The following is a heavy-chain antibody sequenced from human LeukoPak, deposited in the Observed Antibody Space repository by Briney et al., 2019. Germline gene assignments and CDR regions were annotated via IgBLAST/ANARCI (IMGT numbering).Heavy chain of an antibody. J-gene: IGHJ3*02. CDR2: IYPGDSDT. D-gene: IGHD3-3*01. CDR1: GYSFTSYW. V-gene: IGHV5-51*01. CDR3: ARPPDFWSGQNAFDI. Sequence: GESLKISCKGSGYSFTSYWIGWVRQMPGKGLEWMGIIYPGDSDTRYSPSFQGQVTISADKSISTAYLQWSSLKVSDTAMYYCARPPDFWSGQNAFDIWGQGTMVTVSS.